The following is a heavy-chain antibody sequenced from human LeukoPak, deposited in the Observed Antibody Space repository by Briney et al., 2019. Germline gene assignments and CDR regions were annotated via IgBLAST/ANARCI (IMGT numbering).Heavy chain of an antibody. CDR3: ARGRQYDFWSGYRVLGGMGSRSSGKNRFDP. D-gene: IGHD3-3*01. V-gene: IGHV4-4*02. CDR2: VHHTGRT. Sequence: PSETLSLTCVVSGGSISDSFEHYWSWVRQPPGKGFEWIAEVHHTGRTIYSPSFARRVTISPDTSKNQISLKLSSVTAADTAVYYCARGRQYDFWSGYRVLGGMGSRSSGKNRFDPWGQGTLVTVSS. CDR1: GGSISDSFEHY. J-gene: IGHJ5*02.